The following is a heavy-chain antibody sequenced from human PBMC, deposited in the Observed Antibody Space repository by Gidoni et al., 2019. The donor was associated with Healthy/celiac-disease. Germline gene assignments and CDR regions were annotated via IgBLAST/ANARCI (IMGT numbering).Heavy chain of an antibody. CDR3: ATGGLWGWVIVVAPDAFDI. V-gene: IGHV1-24*01. CDR1: GYTLTELS. D-gene: IGHD3-22*01. J-gene: IGHJ3*02. CDR2: FDPEDCET. Sequence: PGASVKVSCKVSGYTLTELSMHWVRQAPGKGLEWMGGFDPEDCETIYAQKFQGRVTMTEDTSTDTAYMELSSLRSEDTAVYYCATGGLWGWVIVVAPDAFDIWGQGTMVTVSS.